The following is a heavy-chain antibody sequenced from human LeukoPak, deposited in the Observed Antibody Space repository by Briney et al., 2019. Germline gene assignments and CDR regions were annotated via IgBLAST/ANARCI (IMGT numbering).Heavy chain of an antibody. Sequence: SETLSLTCTVSGGSISSYYWSWIRQPPGKGLEWIGEIYHSGSTNYSPSLKSRVTISVDKSKNQFSLKLSSVTAADTAVYYCARDLGYSSGWSRDYWGQGTLVTVSS. CDR3: ARDLGYSSGWSRDY. V-gene: IGHV4-59*12. CDR1: GGSISSYY. D-gene: IGHD6-19*01. J-gene: IGHJ4*02. CDR2: IYHSGST.